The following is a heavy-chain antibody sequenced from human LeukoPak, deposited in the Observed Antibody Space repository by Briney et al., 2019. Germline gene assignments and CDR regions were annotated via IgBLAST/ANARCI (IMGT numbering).Heavy chain of an antibody. Sequence: GGSRRLSCAASAFTFSGSAMPWVRQAPGKGLEWVSRISDNGGSTYYADSVKGRFTISRDNSRDTLYVQMHSLIAQDAAVYYCAKSRSEAQRGYFDYRGQGTLVTVSS. CDR3: AKSRSEAQRGYFDY. D-gene: IGHD5-24*01. V-gene: IGHV3-23*01. CDR2: ISDNGGST. CDR1: AFTFSGSA. J-gene: IGHJ4*02.